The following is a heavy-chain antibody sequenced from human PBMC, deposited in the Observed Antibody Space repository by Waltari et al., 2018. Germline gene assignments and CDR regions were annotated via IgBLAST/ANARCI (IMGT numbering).Heavy chain of an antibody. CDR3: ARGYGGHDY. CDR1: GGSFSGYY. V-gene: IGHV4-34*01. Sequence: QVQLQQWGAGLLKPSETLSLTCAVYGGSFSGYYWSWIRQPPGKGLEWLGEINQRGSTNYNPSIKSRVTIAVDTSKNQFSLKRSAVTAADTAVYYCARGYGGHDYWGQGTLVTVSS. CDR2: INQRGST. J-gene: IGHJ4*02. D-gene: IGHD4-17*01.